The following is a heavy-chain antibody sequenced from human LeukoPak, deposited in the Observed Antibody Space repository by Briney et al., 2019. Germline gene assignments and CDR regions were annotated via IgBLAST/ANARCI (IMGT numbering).Heavy chain of an antibody. J-gene: IGHJ4*02. D-gene: IGHD3-10*01. CDR2: IRYDGSNK. V-gene: IGHV3-30*02. CDR1: GFTFSSYG. CDR3: ARVSPTSSGSYYSN. Sequence: GGSLRLSCAASGFTFSSYGMHWVRQAPGKGLEWVAFIRYDGSNKYYADSVKGRFTISRDNSKNTLYLQMNSLRAEDTAVYYCARVSPTSSGSYYSNWGQGTLVTVSS.